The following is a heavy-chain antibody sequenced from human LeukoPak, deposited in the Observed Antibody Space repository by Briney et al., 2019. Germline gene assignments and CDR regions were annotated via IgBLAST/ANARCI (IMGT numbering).Heavy chain of an antibody. D-gene: IGHD5-18*01. V-gene: IGHV4-34*01. CDR1: GGSFSGYY. J-gene: IGHJ4*02. CDR3: ARNGYTSGWGAAVAV. Sequence: SETLSLTCAVYGGSFSGYYWGWIRQSPGKGLEWIGEINHSGSTNYNPSLKSRVTISIDTSKNQFSLKLSSVTAADTAVYYCARNGYTSGWGAAVAVWGQGTLVTVSS. CDR2: INHSGST.